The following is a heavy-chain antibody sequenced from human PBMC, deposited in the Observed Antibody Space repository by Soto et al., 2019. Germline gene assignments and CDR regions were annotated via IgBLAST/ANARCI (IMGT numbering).Heavy chain of an antibody. CDR3: ARVERITMVRGSDYYYYGMDV. CDR1: RGSPNTHY. CDR2: IYYSGST. V-gene: IGHV4-59*11. J-gene: IGHJ6*02. D-gene: IGHD3-10*01. Sequence: SETLSLTCTGSRGSPNTHYWSWIRQPPGKGLEWIGYIYYSGSTNYNPSLKSRVTISVDTSKNQFSLKLSSVTAADTAVYYCARVERITMVRGSDYYYYGMDVWGQGTTVT.